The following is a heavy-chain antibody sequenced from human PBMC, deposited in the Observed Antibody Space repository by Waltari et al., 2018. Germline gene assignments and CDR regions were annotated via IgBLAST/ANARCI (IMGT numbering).Heavy chain of an antibody. CDR2: MTYGGNT. CDR3: VRRSRDSSGHFYSDY. J-gene: IGHJ4*02. Sequence: LQLQESGPGLVKPSETLSLTCSVSGDPISSKTYSWAWIRPPPGEGLEWIATMTYGGNTFYKPSLKSRITLSMDTSKNQFSPVLTSVTAADTAVYYCVRRSRDSSGHFYSDYWGQGTLVTVSS. D-gene: IGHD3-22*01. V-gene: IGHV4-39*01. CDR1: GDPISSKTYS.